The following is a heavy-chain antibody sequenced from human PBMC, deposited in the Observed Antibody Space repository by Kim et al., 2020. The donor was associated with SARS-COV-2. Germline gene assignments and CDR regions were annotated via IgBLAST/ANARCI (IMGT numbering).Heavy chain of an antibody. CDR1: GFTFSNAW. V-gene: IGHV3-15*01. D-gene: IGHD5-18*01. CDR3: TTRIQLWLQGGDDY. CDR2: IKSKTDGGTT. Sequence: GGSLRLSCAASGFTFSNAWMSWVRQAPGKGLEWVGRIKSKTDGGTTDYAAPVKGRFTISRDDSKNTLYLQMNSLKTEDTAVYYCTTRIQLWLQGGDDYWGQGTLVTVSS. J-gene: IGHJ4*02.